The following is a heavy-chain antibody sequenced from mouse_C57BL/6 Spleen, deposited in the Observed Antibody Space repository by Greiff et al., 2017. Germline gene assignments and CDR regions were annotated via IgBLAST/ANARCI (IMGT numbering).Heavy chain of an antibody. J-gene: IGHJ1*03. V-gene: IGHV5-15*01. CDR3: ARRNGSSPGYFDV. D-gene: IGHD1-1*01. CDR1: GFTFSDYG. CDR2: ISNLAYSI. Sequence: EVHLVESGGGLVQPGGSLKLSCAASGFTFSDYGMAWVRQAPRKGPEWVAFISNLAYSIYYADTVTGRFTISRENAKNTLYLEMSSRRSEDTAMYYCARRNGSSPGYFDVWGTGTTVTVSS.